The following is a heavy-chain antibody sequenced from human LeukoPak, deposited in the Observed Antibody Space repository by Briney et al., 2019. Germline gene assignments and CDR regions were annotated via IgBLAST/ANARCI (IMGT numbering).Heavy chain of an antibody. J-gene: IGHJ4*02. V-gene: IGHV3-48*03. D-gene: IGHD3-22*01. CDR3: ASSYYNSGYNYFDY. Sequence: GGSLRLSCAASGFTFSSYEMNWVRQAPGKGLEWISYISSSGSIIYYADSVKGRFTVSRDNAKNSLYLQMNSLRAEDTAVYYCASSYYNSGYNYFDYWGQGTLVTVSS. CDR2: ISSSGSII. CDR1: GFTFSSYE.